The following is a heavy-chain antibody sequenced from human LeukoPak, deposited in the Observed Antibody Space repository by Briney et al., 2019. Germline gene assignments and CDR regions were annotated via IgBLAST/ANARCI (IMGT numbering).Heavy chain of an antibody. CDR2: IDQDGSEK. Sequence: PGGSLRLSCAASGFTFSSYWMSWVRQVPGKGLEWVANIDQDGSEKYYVDSVKGRFTISRDNSKNTLYLQMNSLRAEDTAVYYCAKVQYYGSGSHINYWGQGTLVTVSS. CDR1: GFTFSSYW. J-gene: IGHJ4*02. D-gene: IGHD3-10*01. CDR3: AKVQYYGSGSHINY. V-gene: IGHV3-7*03.